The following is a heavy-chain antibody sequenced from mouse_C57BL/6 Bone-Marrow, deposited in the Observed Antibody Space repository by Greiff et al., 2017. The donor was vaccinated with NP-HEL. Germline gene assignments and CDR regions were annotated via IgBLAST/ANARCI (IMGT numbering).Heavy chain of an antibody. CDR1: GFTFSSYA. V-gene: IGHV5-4*01. Sequence: EVQGVESGGGLVKPGGSLKLSCAASGFTFSSYAMSWVRQTPGKRLEWVANISDCGSYTYYPDNVKGRFTIARDNAKNNLYLQMIQLKSEDTAMYYCARDLYYAMDYWGQGTSVTVSS. CDR3: ARDLYYAMDY. CDR2: ISDCGSYT. J-gene: IGHJ4*01.